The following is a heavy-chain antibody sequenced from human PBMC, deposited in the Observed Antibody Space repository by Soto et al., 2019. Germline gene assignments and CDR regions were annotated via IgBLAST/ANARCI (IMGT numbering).Heavy chain of an antibody. CDR2: IKSRTDGGTI. J-gene: IGHJ4*02. D-gene: IGHD3-16*01. Sequence: EVQLVESGGGLVKPGGSLIVSCAASGFTFREAWMNWVRQAPGKGLEWVGRIKSRTDGGTIEYATPVKGRFIISRDDSKNTLYLQMDSLKTEDTAVYYCWGSAYWGQGTLVTVSS. CDR1: GFTFREAW. CDR3: WGSAY. V-gene: IGHV3-15*07.